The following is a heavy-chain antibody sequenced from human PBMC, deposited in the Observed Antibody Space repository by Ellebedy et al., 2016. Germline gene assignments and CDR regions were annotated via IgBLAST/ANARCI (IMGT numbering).Heavy chain of an antibody. D-gene: IGHD1-26*01. Sequence: GESLKISCAASGFTFMNYAPSWVRQAPGKGLEWVSSISGSGDDTYYADSVKGRFTISRDNSKTTLSLQMNSLRAEDTAVYYCAKLQGHIVGREYLYYGMDVWGQGTTVTVSS. CDR1: GFTFMNYA. CDR2: ISGSGDDT. V-gene: IGHV3-23*01. J-gene: IGHJ6*02. CDR3: AKLQGHIVGREYLYYGMDV.